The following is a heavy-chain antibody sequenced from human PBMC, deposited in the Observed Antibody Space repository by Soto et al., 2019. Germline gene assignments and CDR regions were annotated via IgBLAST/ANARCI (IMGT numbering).Heavy chain of an antibody. CDR3: AGERGYYGSGSIYY. V-gene: IGHV3-53*02. J-gene: IGHJ4*02. CDR1: GFTVSSNY. Sequence: VQLVETGGGLIQPGGSLRLSCAASGFTVSSNYMSWVRHAPGKGLEWVSVIYSGGSTYYADSVKGRFTISRDNSKNTLYLQMNSLRAEDTAVYYCAGERGYYGSGSIYYWGQGTLVTVSS. CDR2: IYSGGST. D-gene: IGHD3-10*01.